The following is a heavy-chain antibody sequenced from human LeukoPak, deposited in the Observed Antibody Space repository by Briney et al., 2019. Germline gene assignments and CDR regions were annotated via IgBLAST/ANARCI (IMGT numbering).Heavy chain of an antibody. CDR2: IKQDGSEK. CDR1: GFTFSSYW. Sequence: GGSLRLSCAASGFTFSSYWMSWVRQAPGKGLEWVANIKQDGSEKYYVDSVKGRFTISRDNAKNSLYLQMNSLRAEDTAVYYCAREDSSSWPEFFDIWGQGTMVTVSS. V-gene: IGHV3-7*01. D-gene: IGHD6-13*01. J-gene: IGHJ3*02. CDR3: AREDSSSWPEFFDI.